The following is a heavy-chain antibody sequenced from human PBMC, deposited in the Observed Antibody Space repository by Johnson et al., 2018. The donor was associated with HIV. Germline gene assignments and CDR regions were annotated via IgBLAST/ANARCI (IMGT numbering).Heavy chain of an antibody. Sequence: VQLVESGGSVVRPGGSLRLSCAASGFIFDDYGMSWVRQAPGKGLEWVAGLNWKGDKTGYADSVKGRFTIPRDNAKNSLDLQLNSLRPEDTALYYCARGVIGEGATGGAFDIWGQGTMVTVSS. J-gene: IGHJ3*02. D-gene: IGHD3-16*02. V-gene: IGHV3-20*04. CDR1: GFIFDDYG. CDR2: LNWKGDKT. CDR3: ARGVIGEGATGGAFDI.